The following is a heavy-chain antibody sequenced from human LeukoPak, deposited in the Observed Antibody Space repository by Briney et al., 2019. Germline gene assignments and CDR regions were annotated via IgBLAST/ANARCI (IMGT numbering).Heavy chain of an antibody. CDR3: AGVAPVLYGISPFDY. CDR2: IFHSGTT. D-gene: IGHD2-8*02. V-gene: IGHV4-38-2*01. J-gene: IGHJ4*02. CDR1: GFSIATGYY. Sequence: SETLSLTCAVSGFSIATGYYWGWIRQPPGKRLEWIGSIFHSGTTYYNPSLKSRVTISVDTSKNQFSLKLNSVTAADTAVYYCAGVAPVLYGISPFDYWGQGTLVSVS.